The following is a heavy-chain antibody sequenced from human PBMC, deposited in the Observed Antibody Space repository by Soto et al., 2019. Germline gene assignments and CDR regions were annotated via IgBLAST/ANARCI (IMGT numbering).Heavy chain of an antibody. Sequence: QVQLQESGPGLVKPSGTLSLTCAVSGGSISSDDWWTWVRQTPGKGLEWIGEIYHSGTTNYNPSLMSRVTIAVDKAKSQFSLRLDSVIAADTAVYYCARSDCYGVCRGKWLDPWGQGILVTVSS. CDR2: IYHSGTT. D-gene: IGHD2-21*02. CDR1: GGSISSDDW. V-gene: IGHV4-4*02. CDR3: ARSDCYGVCRGKWLDP. J-gene: IGHJ5*02.